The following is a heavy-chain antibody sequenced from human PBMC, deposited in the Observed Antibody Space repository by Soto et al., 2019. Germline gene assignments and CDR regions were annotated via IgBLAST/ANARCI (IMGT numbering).Heavy chain of an antibody. CDR1: GYTFTSYY. Sequence: ASVKVSCKASGYTFTSYYMHWVRQAPGQGLEWMGIINPSGGSTSYAQKFQGRVTMTRDTSTSTVYMELSSLRSEDTAVHYCARGDRYGPEGDAFDFSCQGTMVTVSS. CDR3: ARGDRYGPEGDAFDF. V-gene: IGHV1-46*03. J-gene: IGHJ3*01. D-gene: IGHD1-1*01. CDR2: INPSGGST.